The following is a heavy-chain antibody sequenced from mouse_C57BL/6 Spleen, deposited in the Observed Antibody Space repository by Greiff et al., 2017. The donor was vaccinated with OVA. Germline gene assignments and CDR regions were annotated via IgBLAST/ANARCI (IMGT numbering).Heavy chain of an antibody. CDR1: GYSITSGYD. CDR2: ISYSGST. J-gene: IGHJ3*01. V-gene: IGHV3-1*01. Sequence: DVKLVESGPGMVKPSQSLSLTCTVTGYSITSGYDWHWIRHFPGNKLEWMGYISYSGSTNYNPSLKSRISITHDTSKNHFFLKLNSVTTEDTATYYCARGELRDPFAYWGQGTLVTVSA. D-gene: IGHD2-4*01. CDR3: ARGELRDPFAY.